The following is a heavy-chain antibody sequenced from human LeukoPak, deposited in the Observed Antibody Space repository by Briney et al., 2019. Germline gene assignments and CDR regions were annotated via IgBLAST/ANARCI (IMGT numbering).Heavy chain of an antibody. Sequence: SVKVSCKASGGTFSSYAISWVRQAPGQGLEWMGGIIPIFGTANYAQKFQGRVTITTDESTSTAYMELSSLRSEDTAVYYCARGESYVWGSFLFDYWGQGTLVTVSS. CDR3: ARGESYVWGSFLFDY. D-gene: IGHD3-16*01. V-gene: IGHV1-69*05. CDR1: GGTFSSYA. CDR2: IIPIFGTA. J-gene: IGHJ4*02.